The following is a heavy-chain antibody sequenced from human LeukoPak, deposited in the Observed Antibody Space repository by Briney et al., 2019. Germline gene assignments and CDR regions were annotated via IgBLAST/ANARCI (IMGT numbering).Heavy chain of an antibody. CDR1: GWSFSGYY. CDR3: ARGPLRSPAYYYDSSGYPDY. Sequence: SETLSLTCAVYGWSFSGYYWSWIRQPPGKGLEWIGEINHSGSTNYNPSLKSRVTISVDTSKNQFSLKLSSVTAADTAVYYCARGPLRSPAYYYDSSGYPDYWGQGTLVTVSS. CDR2: INHSGST. V-gene: IGHV4-34*01. D-gene: IGHD3-22*01. J-gene: IGHJ4*02.